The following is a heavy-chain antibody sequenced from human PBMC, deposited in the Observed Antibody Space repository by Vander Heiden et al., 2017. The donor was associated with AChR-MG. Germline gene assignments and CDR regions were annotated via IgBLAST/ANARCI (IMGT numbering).Heavy chain of an antibody. CDR2: MNPNSGNT. J-gene: IGHJ6*02. V-gene: IGHV1-8*01. CDR1: GYTFTSYD. D-gene: IGHD6-6*01. CDR3: ARERKKQAARYYYYGMDV. Sequence: QVQPAQSGDEVKKPAAAVKVSCKASGYTFTSYDINWVRQATGQGLEGMGWMNPNSGNTGYAQKCQGRVTMTRNTSISTAYMELSSLRSEETAVYYCARERKKQAARYYYYGMDVWGQGTTVTVSS.